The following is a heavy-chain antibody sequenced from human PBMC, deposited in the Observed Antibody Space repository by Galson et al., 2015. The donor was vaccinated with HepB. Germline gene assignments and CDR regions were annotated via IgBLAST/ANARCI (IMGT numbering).Heavy chain of an antibody. Sequence: SLRLSCAASGFTFSGSAMHWVRQASGKGLEWVGHIKNKANSYATAYAESVKGRFTISRDDLKNTAYLQMNSLKTEDTAVYYCTRQYTQIDYWGQGTLATVSS. V-gene: IGHV3-73*01. D-gene: IGHD2-2*02. J-gene: IGHJ4*02. CDR3: TRQYTQIDY. CDR2: IKNKANSYAT. CDR1: GFTFSGSA.